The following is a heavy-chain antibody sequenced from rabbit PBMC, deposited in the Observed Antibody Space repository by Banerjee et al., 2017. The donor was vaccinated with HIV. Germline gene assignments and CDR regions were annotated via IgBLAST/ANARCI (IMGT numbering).Heavy chain of an antibody. CDR3: ARDLAGVIGWNFNL. V-gene: IGHV1S45*01. D-gene: IGHD4-1*01. Sequence: QQQLEESGGDLVKPDESLTLSCKASGFSLSSYYMIWVRQAPGKGLEYIGYIGGDGITYYATWAKGRFTISKASWTTVTLQMTSLTAADTASYFCARDLAGVIGWNFNLWGPGTLVTVS. J-gene: IGHJ4*01. CDR2: IGGDGIT. CDR1: GFSLSSYYM.